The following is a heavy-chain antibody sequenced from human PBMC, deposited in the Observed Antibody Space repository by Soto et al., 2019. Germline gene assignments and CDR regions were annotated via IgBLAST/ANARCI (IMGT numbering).Heavy chain of an antibody. J-gene: IGHJ4*02. CDR3: ARELLGSSWVPY. CDR2: INAGNGNT. CDR1: GYTFTSYA. Sequence: GGPVKVSCKASGYTFTSYAMHWVRQAPGQRLEWMGWINAGNGNTKYSQKFQGRVTITRDTSASTAYMELSSLRSEDTAVYYCARELLGSSWVPYWGQGTLVTVSS. V-gene: IGHV1-3*01. D-gene: IGHD6-13*01.